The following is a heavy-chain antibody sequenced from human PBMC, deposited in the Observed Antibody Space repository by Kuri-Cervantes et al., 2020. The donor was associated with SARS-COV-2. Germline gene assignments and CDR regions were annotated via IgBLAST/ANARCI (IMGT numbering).Heavy chain of an antibody. CDR1: GGSISSSGYY. J-gene: IGHJ4*02. Sequence: ESLKISCTVSGGSISSSGYYWGWIRQPPGKGLEWIGSIYYSGSTYYNPSLKSRVTISVDTSKNQFSLKLSSVTAADTAVYYCARGLRGLTHDYWGQGTLVTVSS. V-gene: IGHV4-39*01. CDR3: ARGLRGLTHDY. CDR2: IYYSGST. D-gene: IGHD4/OR15-4a*01.